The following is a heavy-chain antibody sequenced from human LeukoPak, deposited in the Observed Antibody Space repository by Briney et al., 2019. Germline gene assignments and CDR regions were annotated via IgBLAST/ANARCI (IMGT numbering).Heavy chain of an antibody. CDR3: AREPDDFWSGSHDY. Sequence: SETLSLTCTVSGYSISSGYYWGWIRQPPGKGLEWIGSIYHSGSTYYNPSLKSRVTISVDTSKNQFSLKLSSVTAADTAVYYCAREPDDFWSGSHDYWGQGTLVTVSS. D-gene: IGHD3-3*01. CDR1: GYSISSGYY. J-gene: IGHJ4*02. CDR2: IYHSGST. V-gene: IGHV4-38-2*02.